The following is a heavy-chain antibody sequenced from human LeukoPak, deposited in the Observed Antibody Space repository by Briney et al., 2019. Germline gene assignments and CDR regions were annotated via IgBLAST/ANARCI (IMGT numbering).Heavy chain of an antibody. V-gene: IGHV3-74*01. CDR3: ARGQAGYNPAFDY. Sequence: GGSLRLSCAASGFTFSSYWMHWVRQAPGKGLVWVSRINSDGSSTSYADSVKGRFTISRDNAKNTLYLQMNSLRAEDTAVHYCARGQAGYNPAFDYWGQGTLVTVSS. CDR1: GFTFSSYW. CDR2: INSDGSST. J-gene: IGHJ4*02. D-gene: IGHD5-24*01.